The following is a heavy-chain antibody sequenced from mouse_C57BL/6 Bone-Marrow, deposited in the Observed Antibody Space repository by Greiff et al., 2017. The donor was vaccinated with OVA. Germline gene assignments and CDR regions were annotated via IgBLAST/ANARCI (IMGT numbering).Heavy chain of an antibody. CDR2: ISSGGSYT. Sequence: EVHLVESGGDLVKPGGSLKLSCAASGFTFSSYGMSWVRQTPDKRLEWVATISSGGSYTYYPDSVKGRFTISRDNAKNTLYLQMSSLKSEDTAMYYCARPDYGSSYYFDYWGQGTTLTVSS. CDR3: ARPDYGSSYYFDY. D-gene: IGHD1-1*01. J-gene: IGHJ2*01. V-gene: IGHV5-6*01. CDR1: GFTFSSYG.